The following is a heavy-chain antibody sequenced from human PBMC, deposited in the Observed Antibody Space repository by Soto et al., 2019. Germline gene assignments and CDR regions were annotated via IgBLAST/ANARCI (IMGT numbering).Heavy chain of an antibody. CDR1: GYTFTGYY. CDR3: ARDDRYCSGGSCYSLLAFDI. CDR2: INPNSGGT. J-gene: IGHJ3*02. V-gene: IGHV1-2*02. D-gene: IGHD2-15*01. Sequence: ASVKVSCKASGYTFTGYYMHWVRQAPGQGLEWMGWINPNSGGTNYAQKFQGRVTMTRDTSISTAYMELSRLRSDDTAVYYCARDDRYCSGGSCYSLLAFDIWGQGRMVTVSS.